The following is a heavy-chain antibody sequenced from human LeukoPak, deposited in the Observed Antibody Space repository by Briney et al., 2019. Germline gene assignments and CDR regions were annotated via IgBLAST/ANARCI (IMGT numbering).Heavy chain of an antibody. CDR2: ISSSSSYI. D-gene: IGHD6-19*01. CDR3: ARGSIAVAGTEDY. J-gene: IGHJ4*02. Sequence: GGSLRLSCAASGFTFSSYSMNWVRQAPGKGLEWVSSISSSSSYIYYADSVKGRFTIPRDNAKNSLYLQMNSLRAEDTAVCYCARGSIAVAGTEDYWGQGTLVTVSS. CDR1: GFTFSSYS. V-gene: IGHV3-21*01.